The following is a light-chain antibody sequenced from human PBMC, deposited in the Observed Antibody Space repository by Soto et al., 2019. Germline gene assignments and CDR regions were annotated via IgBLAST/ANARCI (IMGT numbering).Light chain of an antibody. V-gene: IGKV4-1*01. CDR2: WAS. Sequence: DIVMTQSPDSLAVSLGERATINCKSSQNVLYSPNNKDFLAWYQQRPGQPPKLLVYWASTRESGVPDRFSGSGSGTDFSLTISNLQAEDVAVYYCQQYLSTPHTFGQGTKLEIK. J-gene: IGKJ2*01. CDR1: QNVLYSPNNKDF. CDR3: QQYLSTPHT.